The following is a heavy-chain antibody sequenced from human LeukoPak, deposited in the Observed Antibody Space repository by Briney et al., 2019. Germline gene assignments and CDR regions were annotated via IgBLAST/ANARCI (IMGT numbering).Heavy chain of an antibody. J-gene: IGHJ5*02. CDR1: GYTFTSYG. CDR2: ISAYNGNT. Sequence: ASVKVSCKASGYTFTSYGISWVRQAPGQGLEWMGWISAYNGNTNYAQKLQGRVTMTTDTSTSTAYMELRSLRSDDTAVYYCARAGGYCSGSSCRYNWFDPWGQGTLVTVSS. D-gene: IGHD2-15*01. V-gene: IGHV1-18*01. CDR3: ARAGGYCSGSSCRYNWFDP.